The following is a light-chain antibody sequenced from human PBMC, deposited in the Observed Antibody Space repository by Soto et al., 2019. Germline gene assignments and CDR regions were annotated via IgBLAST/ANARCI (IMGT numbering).Light chain of an antibody. CDR3: QQSYSTPQT. J-gene: IGKJ2*01. CDR1: QRISSY. Sequence: DIQMTQSPSSLSASVGDRVTITCRASQRISSYLNWYQQKPGKAPKLLMYGASNLQSRVPSRISGGGFGTDFTLTISSLQPEDFATYYCQQSYSTPQTFGQGTKLEIK. V-gene: IGKV1-39*01. CDR2: GAS.